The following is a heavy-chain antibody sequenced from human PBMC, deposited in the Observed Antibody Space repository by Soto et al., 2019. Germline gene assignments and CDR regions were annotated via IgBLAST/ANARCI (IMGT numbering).Heavy chain of an antibody. D-gene: IGHD3-22*01. CDR2: MFYSGNT. CDR1: GGSIRSSSYY. V-gene: IGHV4-39*01. Sequence: SETLSLTCIVSGGSIRSSSYYWGWIRQPPGKGLEWIGSMFYSGNTYYNPSLKSRVTLSIDTSKNQFSLKLNSVTAADTAVYYCVSPEGYYDSSGYTLDYWGQGTLVTVSS. J-gene: IGHJ4*02. CDR3: VSPEGYYDSSGYTLDY.